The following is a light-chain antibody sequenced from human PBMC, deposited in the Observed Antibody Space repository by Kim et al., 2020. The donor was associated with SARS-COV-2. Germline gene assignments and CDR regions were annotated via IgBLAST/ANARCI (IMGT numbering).Light chain of an antibody. J-gene: IGLJ3*02. Sequence: QSVLTQPPSASGTPGQRVTISCSGSSSNIESNYVYWYQQLPGTAPKLLIYRNNQRPSGVPDRFSGSKSGTSASLAIGGLRSEDEADYYCGAWDDSLTGEVFGGGTQLTVL. CDR3: GAWDDSLTGEV. CDR1: SSNIESNY. V-gene: IGLV1-47*01. CDR2: RNN.